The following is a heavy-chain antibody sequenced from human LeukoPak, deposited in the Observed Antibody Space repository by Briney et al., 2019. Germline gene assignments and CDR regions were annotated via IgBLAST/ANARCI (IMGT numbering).Heavy chain of an antibody. D-gene: IGHD3-16*02. CDR1: DGSLSNYY. V-gene: IGHV4-59*01. CDR3: ASSPMITFGGVIVDYYYYYMDV. Sequence: SETLSLTCTVSDGSLSNYYWSWIRQPPGKGLEWIGYIYYSGSTNYNPSLKSRVTISVDTSKNQFSLKLSSVTAADTAVYYCASSPMITFGGVIVDYYYYYMDVWGKGTTVTISS. J-gene: IGHJ6*03. CDR2: IYYSGST.